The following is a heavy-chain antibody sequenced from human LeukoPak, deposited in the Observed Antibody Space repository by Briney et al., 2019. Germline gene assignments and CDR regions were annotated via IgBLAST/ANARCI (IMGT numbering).Heavy chain of an antibody. CDR3: ATCPRLGNGFGP. J-gene: IGHJ5*02. CDR2: MNPNSGNT. D-gene: IGHD7-27*01. Sequence: ASVKVSCKASGYTFTSYDINWVRQATGQGLEWMGWMNPNSGNTGYAQKFQGRVTMTRNTSISTAYMELSSLRSEDTALYYCATCPRLGNGFGPWGQGTLVTVSS. V-gene: IGHV1-8*01. CDR1: GYTFTSYD.